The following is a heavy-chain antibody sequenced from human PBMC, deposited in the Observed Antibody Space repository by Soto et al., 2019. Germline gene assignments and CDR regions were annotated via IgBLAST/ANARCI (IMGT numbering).Heavy chain of an antibody. Sequence: QVQLVESGGGVVQPGRSLRLSCAASGFTFSSYGMHWVRQAPGKGLEWVAVISYDGSNKYYADSVKGRFTISRDNSKNTLYLQMNSLRAEDTAVYYCAKDRYYDTGRGFDYWGQGTLVTVSS. J-gene: IGHJ4*02. CDR2: ISYDGSNK. CDR1: GFTFSSYG. V-gene: IGHV3-30*18. CDR3: AKDRYYDTGRGFDY. D-gene: IGHD3-22*01.